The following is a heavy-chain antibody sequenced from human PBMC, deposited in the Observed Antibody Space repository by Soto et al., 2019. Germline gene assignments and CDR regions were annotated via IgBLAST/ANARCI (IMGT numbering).Heavy chain of an antibody. CDR3: ARDGEAAAESGGFAS. V-gene: IGHV3-30*03. CDR2: ISYDGSNK. J-gene: IGHJ4*02. D-gene: IGHD6-13*01. CDR1: GFTFGIYS. Sequence: PVGSLRLSFAASGFTFGIYSMNWVRQAPGKGLEWVAVISYDGSNKYYADSVKGRFTIYRDNSKNTLYLQMNSLRAEDTAVYYCARDGEAAAESGGFASWGEGSLVTV.